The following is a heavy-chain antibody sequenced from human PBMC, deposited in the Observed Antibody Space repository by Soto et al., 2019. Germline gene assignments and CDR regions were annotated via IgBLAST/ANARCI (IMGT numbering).Heavy chain of an antibody. CDR2: IYYSGST. Sequence: PSETLSLTCTVSGGSISSGGYYWSWIRQHPGKGLEWIGYIYYSGSTYYNPSLKSRVTISVDTSKNQFSLKLSSVTAADTAVYYCARVLAARGYNWFDPCGQGPLFTVSS. D-gene: IGHD6-6*01. CDR1: GGSISSGGYY. J-gene: IGHJ5*02. V-gene: IGHV4-31*03. CDR3: ARVLAARGYNWFDP.